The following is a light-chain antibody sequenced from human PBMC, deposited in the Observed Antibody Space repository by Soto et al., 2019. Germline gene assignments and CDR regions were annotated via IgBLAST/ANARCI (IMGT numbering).Light chain of an antibody. J-gene: IGKJ5*01. CDR2: AAS. CDR3: QQYYSYPT. V-gene: IGKV1-8*01. CDR1: QGISSY. Sequence: AIRMTQSPSSFSASTGDRVTITCRASQGISSYLAWYQQKPGKAPKLLIYAASTLQSGVPSRFRGSGSGTDFTLTISCLQSADFATYYCQQYYSYPTFGQGTRLEIK.